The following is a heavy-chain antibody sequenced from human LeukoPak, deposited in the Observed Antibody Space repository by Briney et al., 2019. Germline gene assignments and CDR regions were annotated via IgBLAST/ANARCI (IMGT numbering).Heavy chain of an antibody. J-gene: IGHJ4*02. CDR2: ISAYNGNT. CDR1: GYTSTSYG. V-gene: IGHV1-18*01. CDR3: ARSYYDSSGYYPFDY. Sequence: ASVKVSCKASGYTSTSYGISWVRQAPGQGLEWMGWISAYNGNTNYAQKLQGRVTMTTDTSTSTAYMELRSLRSDDTAVYYCARSYYDSSGYYPFDYWGQGTLVTVSS. D-gene: IGHD3-22*01.